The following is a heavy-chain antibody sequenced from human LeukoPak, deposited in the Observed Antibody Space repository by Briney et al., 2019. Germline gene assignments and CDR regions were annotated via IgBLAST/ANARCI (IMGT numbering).Heavy chain of an antibody. J-gene: IGHJ3*02. V-gene: IGHV3-33*01. D-gene: IGHD1-26*01. Sequence: GGSLRLSCAASGFTFSSYGMHWVRQAPGKGLEWVAVIWYDGSNKYCADSVKGRFTISRDNSKNTLYLQMNSLRAEDTAVYYCARAPSGATNDAFDIWGQGTMVTVSS. CDR3: ARAPSGATNDAFDI. CDR1: GFTFSSYG. CDR2: IWYDGSNK.